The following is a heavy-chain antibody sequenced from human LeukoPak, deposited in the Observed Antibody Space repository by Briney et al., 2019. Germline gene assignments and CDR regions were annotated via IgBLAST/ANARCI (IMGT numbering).Heavy chain of an antibody. D-gene: IGHD3-10*01. V-gene: IGHV4-34*01. CDR1: GGSFSGYY. CDR3: ARVGLWFGELSWFDP. J-gene: IGHJ5*02. Sequence: SETLSLTCAVYGGSFSGYYWSWIRQPPGKGLEWVGEINHSGSTNYNPSLKSRVTISVDTSKNQFSLKLSSVTAAETAVYYCARVGLWFGELSWFDPWGQGTLVTVSS. CDR2: INHSGST.